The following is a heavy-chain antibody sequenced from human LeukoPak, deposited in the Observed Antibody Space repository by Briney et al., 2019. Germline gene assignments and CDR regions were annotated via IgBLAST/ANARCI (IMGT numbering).Heavy chain of an antibody. Sequence: SETLSLTCTVSGGSISSYYWSWIRQPPGKGLEWVGYIYYSGSTNYNPSLKSRVTISVDTSKNQFSLKLSSVTAADTAVYYCARASGYYLYFDYWGQGTLVTVSS. J-gene: IGHJ4*02. CDR1: GGSISSYY. CDR3: ARASGYYLYFDY. V-gene: IGHV4-59*01. CDR2: IYYSGST. D-gene: IGHD3-22*01.